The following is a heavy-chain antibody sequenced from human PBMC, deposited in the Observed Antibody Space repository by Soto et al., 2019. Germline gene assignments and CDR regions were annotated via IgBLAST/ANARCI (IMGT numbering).Heavy chain of an antibody. Sequence: ASVKVSCKASGYTFTNFGISWVRQAPGQGLEWMGWISAYNGNTNYAQNFQGRVTMTTDTSTSTAYMELRSLRSDDTAVYYCARLEMAVRLGTLDYWGQAPLVTVSS. CDR2: ISAYNGNT. D-gene: IGHD7-27*01. J-gene: IGHJ4*02. CDR3: ARLEMAVRLGTLDY. V-gene: IGHV1-18*01. CDR1: GYTFTNFG.